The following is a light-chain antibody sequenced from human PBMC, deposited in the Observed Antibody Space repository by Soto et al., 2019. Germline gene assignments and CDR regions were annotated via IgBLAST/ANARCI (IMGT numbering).Light chain of an antibody. J-gene: IGKJ1*01. CDR3: QQYNSYSWT. CDR1: QSIGSW. CDR2: KAP. Sequence: DIQMTQSPSTLSASVGDRVTITCRASQSIGSWLAWYQQKPGKAPKLLIYKAPSLESGVPSRFSGSGSGTEFTLTISSLQPDDFATYYCQQYNSYSWTFGQGTKVDIK. V-gene: IGKV1-5*03.